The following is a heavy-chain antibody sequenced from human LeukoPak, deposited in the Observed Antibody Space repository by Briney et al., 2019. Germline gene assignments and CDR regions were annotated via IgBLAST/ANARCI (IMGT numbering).Heavy chain of an antibody. CDR3: ARESGAFSPFGF. Sequence: SGTPTLNCAVSGGSILSTNWGSWVRQPPGKGLEWIGEVHLNGATNYNPSVEGRVTMSIDKSKNHLSLEVISVTAADTAMYYCARESGAFSPFGFWGQGTLVTVSS. J-gene: IGHJ4*02. CDR2: VHLNGAT. V-gene: IGHV4-4*02. D-gene: IGHD1-26*01. CDR1: GGSILSTNW.